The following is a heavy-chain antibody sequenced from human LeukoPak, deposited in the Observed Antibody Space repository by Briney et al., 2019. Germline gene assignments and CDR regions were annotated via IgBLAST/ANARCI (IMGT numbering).Heavy chain of an antibody. Sequence: SETLSLTCAVSGGSISSSNWWSWVRQPPGKGLEWIGEIYHSGSTNYNPSLKSRVTISVDKSKNQFSLKLSSVTAADTAVYYCARGASTDYDFWSGYLNYWFDPWGQGTLVTVSS. J-gene: IGHJ5*02. D-gene: IGHD3-3*01. CDR2: IYHSGST. V-gene: IGHV4-4*02. CDR3: ARGASTDYDFWSGYLNYWFDP. CDR1: GGSISSSNW.